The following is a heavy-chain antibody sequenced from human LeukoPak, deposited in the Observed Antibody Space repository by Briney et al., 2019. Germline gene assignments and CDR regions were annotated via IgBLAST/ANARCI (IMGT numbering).Heavy chain of an antibody. CDR1: GFTFSSYG. D-gene: IGHD3-22*01. Sequence: GGSLRLSCAASGFTFSSYGMSWVRQAPGKGLEWVSAISGSGGSTYYADSVKGRFTISRDNSKNTLYLQMNSLRAEDTAVYYCAKDAYYDSSGLSIYWGQGTLVTVSS. CDR2: ISGSGGST. CDR3: AKDAYYDSSGLSIY. J-gene: IGHJ4*02. V-gene: IGHV3-23*01.